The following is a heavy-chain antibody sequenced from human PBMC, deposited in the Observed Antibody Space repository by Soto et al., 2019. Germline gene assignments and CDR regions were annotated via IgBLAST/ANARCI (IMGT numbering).Heavy chain of an antibody. Sequence: QVQLVQSGAEVKKPGSSVKVSCEASGGTFNTYTINWVRQAPGRGLEWMGQVIPMYDSVNYAESFQGRVTITADTFTNIAYMELRSLRSEDTALYFCASWRSYSGSYCFDYWGQGALVIVSS. CDR2: VIPMYDSV. CDR1: GGTFNTYT. D-gene: IGHD1-26*01. V-gene: IGHV1-69*06. CDR3: ASWRSYSGSYCFDY. J-gene: IGHJ4*02.